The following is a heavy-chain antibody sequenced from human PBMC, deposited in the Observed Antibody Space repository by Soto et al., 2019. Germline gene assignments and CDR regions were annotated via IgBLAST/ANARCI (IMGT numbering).Heavy chain of an antibody. D-gene: IGHD5-18*01. CDR2: ISAYNGNT. CDR3: ARAWGYSYGFDP. J-gene: IGHJ5*02. Sequence: SPHQAPGKGLEWMGWISAYNGNTNYAQKLQGRVTMTTDTSTSTAYMELRSLRSDDTAVYYCARAWGYSYGFDPWGKGTLVTVSS. V-gene: IGHV1-18*01.